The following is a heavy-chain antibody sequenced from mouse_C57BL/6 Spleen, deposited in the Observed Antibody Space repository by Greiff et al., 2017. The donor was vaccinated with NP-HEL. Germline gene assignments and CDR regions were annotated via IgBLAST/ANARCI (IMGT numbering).Heavy chain of an antibody. CDR1: GYTFTDYN. CDR2: INPNNGGT. J-gene: IGHJ3*01. Sequence: VQLQQSGPELVKPGASVKMSCKASGYTFTDYNMHWVKQSHGKSLEWIGYINPNNGGTSYNQKFKGKATLTVYKSSSTAYMELRSLTSEDSAVYYCARKRDYDYDEGAWFAYWGQGTLVTVSA. V-gene: IGHV1-22*01. CDR3: ARKRDYDYDEGAWFAY. D-gene: IGHD2-4*01.